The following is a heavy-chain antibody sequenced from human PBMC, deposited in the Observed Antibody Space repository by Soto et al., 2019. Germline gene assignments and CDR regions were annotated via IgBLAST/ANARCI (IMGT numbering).Heavy chain of an antibody. V-gene: IGHV3-11*06. Sequence: GGSLRLSCAGSGFTFGDSYMIWIRQAPGKGLEWLSYISPGSRYPAYADSVKGRFTISRDNAKRSLYLQMMSLTTEDTAIYYCVRGGGGGLFDPWGQGTMVTVSS. CDR3: VRGGGGGLFDP. CDR1: GFTFGDSY. D-gene: IGHD2-15*01. J-gene: IGHJ5*02. CDR2: ISPGSRYP.